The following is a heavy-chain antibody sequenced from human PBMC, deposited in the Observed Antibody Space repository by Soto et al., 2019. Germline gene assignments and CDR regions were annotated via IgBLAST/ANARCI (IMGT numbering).Heavy chain of an antibody. D-gene: IGHD6-13*01. J-gene: IGHJ4*02. CDR1: DGSISTYF. CDR3: ARDALALFDS. V-gene: IGHV4-4*07. Sequence: PSETLSLTCTVSDGSISTYFCNWIRQPAGKGLEWIGRIDNSGSTLYSPSLKSRVIISVDTSMNQFSLKVNSLTAADTAVYYCARDALALFDSWGQGTLVTVSS. CDR2: IDNSGST.